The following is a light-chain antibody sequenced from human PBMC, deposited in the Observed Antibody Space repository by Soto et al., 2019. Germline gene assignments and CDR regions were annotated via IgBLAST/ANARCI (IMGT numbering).Light chain of an antibody. V-gene: IGKV1-5*01. CDR1: QSISSW. J-gene: IGKJ1*01. Sequence: DIQMTQSPSTLSASVGDRVTITCRASQSISSWLAWYQQKPGKAPKLLIYDASSLESGVPSRFSGSGSGTEFTLTISSLQPDDFAAYYCQQYNSYPLTFGQGTKVEIK. CDR3: QQYNSYPLT. CDR2: DAS.